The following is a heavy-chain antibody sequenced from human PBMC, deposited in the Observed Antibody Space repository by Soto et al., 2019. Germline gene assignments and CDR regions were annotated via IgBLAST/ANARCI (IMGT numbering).Heavy chain of an antibody. J-gene: IGHJ5*02. CDR3: ARESITMVRGVIFDP. CDR1: GFTVSSNY. CDR2: IYSGGST. Sequence: GGSLRLSCAASGFTVSSNYMSWVRQAPGKGLEWVSVIYSGGSTYYADSVKGRFTISRDNSKNTLYLQMNSLRAEDTAVYYCARESITMVRGVIFDPWGQGT. D-gene: IGHD3-10*01. V-gene: IGHV3-53*05.